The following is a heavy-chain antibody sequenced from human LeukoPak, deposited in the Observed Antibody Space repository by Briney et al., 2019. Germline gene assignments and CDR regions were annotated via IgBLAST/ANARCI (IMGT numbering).Heavy chain of an antibody. CDR2: IFPSDSDT. J-gene: IGHJ4*02. D-gene: IGHD5-12*01. CDR3: ARSGVSGYGWDY. V-gene: IGHV5-51*01. Sequence: GESLKISCKGSGYSFTTYWIAWVRQMPGKALEWMGIIFPSDSDTRYSPSFQGQATISADKSISTAYLQWSSLKASDTDIFYCARSGVSGYGWDYWGQGTLVTVSS. CDR1: GYSFTTYW.